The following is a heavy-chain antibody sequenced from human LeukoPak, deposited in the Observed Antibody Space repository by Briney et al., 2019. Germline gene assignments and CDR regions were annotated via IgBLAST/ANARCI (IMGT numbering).Heavy chain of an antibody. D-gene: IGHD1-14*01. CDR3: ARASRTGGKEYYFDY. V-gene: IGHV1-46*01. J-gene: IGHJ4*02. CDR2: INPSGGST. CDR1: GYTFTSYY. Sequence: GASVKVSCKASGYTFTSYYMHWVRRAPGQGLEWMGIINPSGGSTSYAQKFQGRVTMTRDTSTSTVYMELSSLRSEDTAVYYCARASRTGGKEYYFDYWGQGTLVTVSS.